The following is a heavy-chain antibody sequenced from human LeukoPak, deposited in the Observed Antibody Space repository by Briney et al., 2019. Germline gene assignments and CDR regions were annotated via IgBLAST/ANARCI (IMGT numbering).Heavy chain of an antibody. D-gene: IGHD3-9*01. J-gene: IGHJ3*02. CDR1: GGSISSYY. CDR3: ARGPRTMDDILTADAFDI. Sequence: SETLSLTCTVSGGSISSYYWSWIRQPAGKGLEWIGRIYTSGSTNYNPSLKSRVTISVDTSKNQFSLKVSSVTAADTAVYYCARGPRTMDDILTADAFDIWGQGTMVTVSS. V-gene: IGHV4-4*07. CDR2: IYTSGST.